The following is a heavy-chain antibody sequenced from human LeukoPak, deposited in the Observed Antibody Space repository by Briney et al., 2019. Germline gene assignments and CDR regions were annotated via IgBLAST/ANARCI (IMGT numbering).Heavy chain of an antibody. CDR1: GFTFSSYS. CDR3: ARDLTVAGTPNWFDP. CDR2: ISSSSSYI. J-gene: IGHJ5*02. D-gene: IGHD6-19*01. V-gene: IGHV3-21*01. Sequence: GGSLRLSCAASGFTFSSYSMNWVRQAPGKGLEWDSSISSSSSYIYYADSVKGRFTISRDNAKNSLYLQMNSLRAEDTAVYYCARDLTVAGTPNWFDPWGQGTLVTVSS.